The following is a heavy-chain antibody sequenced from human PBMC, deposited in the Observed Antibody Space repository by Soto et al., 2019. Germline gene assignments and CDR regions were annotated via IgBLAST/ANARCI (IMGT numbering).Heavy chain of an antibody. D-gene: IGHD2-2*01. V-gene: IGHV3-72*01. J-gene: IGHJ4*02. CDR2: ARNDPRARTT. CDR1: GFTFSDYH. CDR3: VASLQY. Sequence: EMQLVESGGGLVQPGGSLRLSCAASGFTFSDYHMEWVRQAPGKGLEWIGRARNDPRARTTQHAASARGRFITSRDDSENSLYRQMNSLKTEDTAVYYCVASLQYWGQGTLVTVSS.